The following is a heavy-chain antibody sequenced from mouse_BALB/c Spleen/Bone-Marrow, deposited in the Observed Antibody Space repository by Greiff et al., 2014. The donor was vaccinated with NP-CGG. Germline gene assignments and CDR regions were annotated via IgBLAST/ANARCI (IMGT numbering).Heavy chain of an antibody. CDR1: GFNIKDTY. D-gene: IGHD2-3*01. CDR3: ARMAPENFDY. Sequence: VHVKQSGAELVKPRASVKLSCTASGFNIKDTYMHWVKQRPEQGLEWIGRIDPANGNTKYDPKSQGKATITADTSSNTAYLQLSSLTSEDTAVYYCARMAPENFDYWGQGTTLTVSS. J-gene: IGHJ2*01. V-gene: IGHV14-3*02. CDR2: IDPANGNT.